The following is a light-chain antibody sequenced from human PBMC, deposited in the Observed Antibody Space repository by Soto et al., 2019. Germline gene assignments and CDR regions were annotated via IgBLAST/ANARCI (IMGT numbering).Light chain of an antibody. CDR1: QNIGDVR. Sequence: VLTQSPGTLSLSPGERATLSCRANQNIGDVRLAWYQQKPGQPPTLLIYDASTRATGIPDRFSGSGSGTDFTLTISRLEPEDFAVYYCQEHASIFGQGTRLEIK. J-gene: IGKJ5*01. CDR3: QEHASI. V-gene: IGKV3-20*01. CDR2: DAS.